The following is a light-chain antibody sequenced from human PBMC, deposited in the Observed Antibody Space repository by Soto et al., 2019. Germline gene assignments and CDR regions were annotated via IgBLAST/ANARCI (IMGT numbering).Light chain of an antibody. V-gene: IGLV2-14*01. Sequence: QSVLTQPASVSGSPGQSITISCTGTSSDVGGYNYVSWYQQHPGKAPKLMIYDVSNRPSGVSNRFSGSKSGNTASLTISGLQAEDEADYSCSSYTSGSTRYVFGNGTKVTV. J-gene: IGLJ1*01. CDR3: SSYTSGSTRYV. CDR1: SSDVGGYNY. CDR2: DVS.